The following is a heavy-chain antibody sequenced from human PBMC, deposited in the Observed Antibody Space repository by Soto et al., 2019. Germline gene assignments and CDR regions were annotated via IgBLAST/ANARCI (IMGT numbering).Heavy chain of an antibody. J-gene: IGHJ4*02. CDR3: ARFLPAAMGLAFDY. CDR1: GGSFSDYY. CDR2: INRSGST. D-gene: IGHD2-2*01. Sequence: PSETLSLTCAVYGGSFSDYYWSWIRQPPGKGLEWIGEINRSGSTNYNPSLKSRVTISVDTSKNQFSLKLSSMTAADTAVYYCARFLPAAMGLAFDYWGQGTQVTVS. V-gene: IGHV4-34*01.